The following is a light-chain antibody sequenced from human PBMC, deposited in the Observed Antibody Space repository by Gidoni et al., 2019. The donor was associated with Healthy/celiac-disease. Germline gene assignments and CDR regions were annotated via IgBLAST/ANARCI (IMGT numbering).Light chain of an antibody. CDR1: QDISNY. CDR2: DAS. V-gene: IGKV1-33*01. Sequence: DIQRTQYPSSLSASVGDRVTITCQASQDISNYLNWYQQKPGKAPKLLIYDASNLETGVPSRFSGSGSGTDFTFTISSLQPEDIATYYCQQYDNLPVTFXGXTKVEIK. J-gene: IGKJ4*01. CDR3: QQYDNLPVT.